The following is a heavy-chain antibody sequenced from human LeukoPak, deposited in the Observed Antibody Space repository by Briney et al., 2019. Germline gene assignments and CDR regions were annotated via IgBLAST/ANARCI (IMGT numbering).Heavy chain of an antibody. V-gene: IGHV3-23*01. J-gene: IGHJ4*02. CDR1: GFTFSSYA. CDR3: AKWGDYDILTGYYVSDF. Sequence: GGSLRLSCAASGFTFSSYAMSWVRQAPGKGLEWVSAITGSGDSTYYADSVKGRFTISRDNSKNTLYVEMNTLRAEDTAVYYCAKWGDYDILTGYYVSDFWGQGTLVTVSS. CDR2: ITGSGDST. D-gene: IGHD3-9*01.